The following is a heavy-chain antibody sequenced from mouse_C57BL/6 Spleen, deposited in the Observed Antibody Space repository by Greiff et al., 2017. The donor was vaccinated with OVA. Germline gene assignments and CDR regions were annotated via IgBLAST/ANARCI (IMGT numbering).Heavy chain of an antibody. CDR2: ISYDGSN. J-gene: IGHJ1*03. CDR3: ASLYDGWYFDV. D-gene: IGHD2-3*01. CDR1: GYSITSGYY. V-gene: IGHV3-6*01. Sequence: DVKLVESGPGLVKPSQSLSLTCSVTGYSITSGYYWNWIRQFPGNKLEWMGYISYDGSNNYNPSLKNRISITRDTSKNQFFLKLNSVTTEDTATYYCASLYDGWYFDVWGTGTTVTVSS.